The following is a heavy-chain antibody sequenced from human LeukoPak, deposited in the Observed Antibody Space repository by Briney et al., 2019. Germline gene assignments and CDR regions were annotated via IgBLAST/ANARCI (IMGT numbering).Heavy chain of an antibody. V-gene: IGHV3-23*01. D-gene: IGHD6-19*01. CDR3: TTASGWWKGDY. Sequence: GGSLRLSCAASGFTFSSYAMSWVRQAPGKGLEWVSAISGSGGSTYYADSVKGRFTISRDNSKNTLYLQMNSLKTEDTAVYYFTTASGWWKGDYWGQGTLVTVSS. J-gene: IGHJ4*02. CDR1: GFTFSSYA. CDR2: ISGSGGST.